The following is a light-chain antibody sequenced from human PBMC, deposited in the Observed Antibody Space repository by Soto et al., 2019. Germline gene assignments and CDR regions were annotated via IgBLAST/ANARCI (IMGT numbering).Light chain of an antibody. CDR3: QKYNSAPFT. V-gene: IGKV3-15*01. Sequence: EIVMTQSPATLSVSLGERVTLSCRASQSVFSSLAWYQQKPGQAPRLLIYGAATRPIGIPARFSGSGSGTEFTLTISSLQSEDFAVYYCQKYNSAPFTFGPGTNVNI. CDR2: GAA. J-gene: IGKJ3*01. CDR1: QSVFSS.